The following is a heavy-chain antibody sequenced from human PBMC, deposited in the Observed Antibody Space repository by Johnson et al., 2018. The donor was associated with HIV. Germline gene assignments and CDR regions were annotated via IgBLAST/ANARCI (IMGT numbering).Heavy chain of an antibody. Sequence: QLVESGGGVVRPGGSLRLSCAASGFTFDDYGMSWVRQAPGKGLEWVSGINWNGGSTGYADSVKGRFTISRDNAKNSLYLQMNSLRAEDTALYYCARVCLRRSNMIVVVTAFDIWGQGTMVTVSS. J-gene: IGHJ3*02. D-gene: IGHD3-22*01. CDR2: INWNGGST. CDR1: GFTFDDYG. V-gene: IGHV3-20*04. CDR3: ARVCLRRSNMIVVVTAFDI.